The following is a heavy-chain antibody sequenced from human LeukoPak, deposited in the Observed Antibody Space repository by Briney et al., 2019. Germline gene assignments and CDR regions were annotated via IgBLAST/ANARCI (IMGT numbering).Heavy chain of an antibody. D-gene: IGHD3-3*01. J-gene: IGHJ4*02. Sequence: GGSLRLSCAASGFTLSSYAMSWVRQAPGNGLEWVSAISGSGGSTYYADSVKGRFTISRDNSKNTLYLQMNSLRGEDTAVYYCGSTIFGVVIPFDYWGQGTLVTVSS. CDR2: ISGSGGST. V-gene: IGHV3-23*01. CDR1: GFTLSSYA. CDR3: GSTIFGVVIPFDY.